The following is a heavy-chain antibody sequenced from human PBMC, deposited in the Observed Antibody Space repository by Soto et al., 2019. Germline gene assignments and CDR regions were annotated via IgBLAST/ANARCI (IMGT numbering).Heavy chain of an antibody. CDR1: GGSISSYY. Sequence: SETLSLTCTVSGGSISSYYWSWIRQPPGKGLEWIGYIYYSGSTNYNPSLKSRVTISVDTSKNQFSLKLSSVTAADTAVYYCARENRVTTWYYYYYMDVWGKGTTVTVSS. V-gene: IGHV4-59*01. D-gene: IGHD4-4*01. CDR2: IYYSGST. J-gene: IGHJ6*03. CDR3: ARENRVTTWYYYYYMDV.